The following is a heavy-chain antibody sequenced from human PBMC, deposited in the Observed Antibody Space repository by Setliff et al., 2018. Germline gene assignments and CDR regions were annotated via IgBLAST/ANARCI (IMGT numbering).Heavy chain of an antibody. CDR2: ISYSGTP. CDR1: GGSFSGYY. D-gene: IGHD2-15*01. J-gene: IGHJ4*01. V-gene: IGHV4-39*01. Sequence: SETLSLTCAVYGGSFSGYYWGRIRQAPGSGLEWIGSISYSGTPYYNASVESRVTISIDTSRNQFSLELRSVTAADTATYYCVRPGGTTVVARHFDYWGSGILVTVSS. CDR3: VRPGGTTVVARHFDY.